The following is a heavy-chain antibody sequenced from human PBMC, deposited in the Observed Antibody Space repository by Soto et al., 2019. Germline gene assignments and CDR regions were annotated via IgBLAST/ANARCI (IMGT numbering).Heavy chain of an antibody. CDR2: ISSTSDYI. Sequence: GGSLRLSCAASGFTFSSYSINWVRQAPGKGLDWVSSISSTSDYIYYADSVKGRFTISRDNAKNSLFLQMNSLRAEDTAVYYCARAQGVYAIPPYYFGMDVWGQGTTVT. V-gene: IGHV3-21*01. CDR1: GFTFSSYS. CDR3: ARAQGVYAIPPYYFGMDV. J-gene: IGHJ6*02. D-gene: IGHD2-8*01.